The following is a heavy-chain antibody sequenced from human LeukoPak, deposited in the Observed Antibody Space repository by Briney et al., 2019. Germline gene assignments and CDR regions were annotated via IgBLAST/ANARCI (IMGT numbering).Heavy chain of an antibody. CDR3: ARDRSSSSYGMDV. D-gene: IGHD6-13*01. V-gene: IGHV3-48*03. Sequence: KTGGSLRLSCAASGFTFSSYEMNWVRQAPGKGLEWVSYISSSGSTIYYADSVKGRFTIPRDNAKNSLYLQMNSLRAEDTAVYYCARDRSSSSYGMDVWGKGTTVTVSS. J-gene: IGHJ6*04. CDR2: ISSSGSTI. CDR1: GFTFSSYE.